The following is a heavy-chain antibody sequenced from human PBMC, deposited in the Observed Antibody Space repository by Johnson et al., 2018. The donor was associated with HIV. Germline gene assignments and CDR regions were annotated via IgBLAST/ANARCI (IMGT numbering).Heavy chain of an antibody. V-gene: IGHV3-11*04. Sequence: QVQLVESGGGLVKPGGSLRLSCAASGFTFSDYYMSWIRQAPGKGLEWVSYISSSGSTIYYADSVTGRFTISRDNSKNTLSLQMISLRAEDTAMYYCAKARSLLDYGGFDAFDIWGQGTLVIVSS. CDR1: GFTFSDYY. J-gene: IGHJ3*02. CDR3: AKARSLLDYGGFDAFDI. CDR2: ISSSGSTI. D-gene: IGHD4-23*01.